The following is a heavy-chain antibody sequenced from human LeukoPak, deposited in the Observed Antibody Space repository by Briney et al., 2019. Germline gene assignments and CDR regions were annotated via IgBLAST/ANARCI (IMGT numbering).Heavy chain of an antibody. Sequence: GESLKISCKGFGYSFINYWIGWVRQMPGKGLECMGIIYPGDSKTRYSPSFQGQVTISADKSIRTAYLQWSSLKASDPAMYYCARHVGHAPGAYYYYGMDVWGQGTTVTVSS. V-gene: IGHV5-51*01. CDR3: ARHVGHAPGAYYYYGMDV. CDR2: IYPGDSKT. D-gene: IGHD1-26*01. CDR1: GYSFINYW. J-gene: IGHJ6*02.